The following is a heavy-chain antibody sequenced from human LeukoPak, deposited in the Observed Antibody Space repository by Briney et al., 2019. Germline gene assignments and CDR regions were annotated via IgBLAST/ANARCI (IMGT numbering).Heavy chain of an antibody. J-gene: IGHJ4*02. CDR2: ISGSGGST. Sequence: PGGSLRLSCAASGFTFSSYSMNWVRQAPGKGLEWVSAISGSGGSTYYADSVKGRFIISRDNSKNTLYLQMNSLRAEDTAVYYCAKDQGSGGDYWGQGTLVTVSS. V-gene: IGHV3-23*01. D-gene: IGHD6-19*01. CDR3: AKDQGSGGDY. CDR1: GFTFSSYS.